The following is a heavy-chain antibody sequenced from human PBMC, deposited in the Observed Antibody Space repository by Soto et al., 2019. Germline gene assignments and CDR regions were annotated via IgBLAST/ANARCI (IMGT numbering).Heavy chain of an antibody. D-gene: IGHD2-8*01. CDR2: IYHSGST. CDR1: GGSMSSRNW. CDR3: APLGYCTEAVCYAVS. J-gene: IGHJ5*02. Sequence: QVQLQESGPGLVKPSGTLSLTCAVSGGSMSSRNWWSWVRQPPGKGLEWIGEIYHSGSTNYNPSLKSRVTIPIDKSKDQFSLRLSSVTAADTAVSYCAPLGYCTEAVCYAVSWGQGTLVTVSS. V-gene: IGHV4-4*02.